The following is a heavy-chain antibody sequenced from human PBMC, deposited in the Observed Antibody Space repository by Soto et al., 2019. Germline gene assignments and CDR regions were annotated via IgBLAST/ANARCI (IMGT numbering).Heavy chain of an antibody. D-gene: IGHD2-15*01. CDR1: GFTFSSYG. Sequence: GGSLRVSCAASGFTFSSYGRHWVRQAPGKGLEWVAVISYDGSNKYYADSVKGRFTISRDNSKNTLYLQMNSLRAEDTAVYYCAKDGYCSGGSCHYYYYYGMDVWGQGTTVTVSS. CDR2: ISYDGSNK. V-gene: IGHV3-30*18. J-gene: IGHJ6*02. CDR3: AKDGYCSGGSCHYYYYYGMDV.